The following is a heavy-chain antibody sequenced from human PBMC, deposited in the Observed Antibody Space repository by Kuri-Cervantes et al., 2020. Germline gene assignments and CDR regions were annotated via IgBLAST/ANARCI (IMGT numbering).Heavy chain of an antibody. CDR2: IYTSGST. CDR1: GGSISGYY. V-gene: IGHV4-4*07. J-gene: IGHJ4*02. CDR3: ARRKARGVLDY. D-gene: IGHD1-14*01. Sequence: SCTVSGGSISGYYWSWIRQPAGKGLEWIGRIYTSGSTNYNPSLKSRVTISVDKSKNQFSLKLSSVTAADTAMYYCARRKARGVLDYWGQGTLVTVSS.